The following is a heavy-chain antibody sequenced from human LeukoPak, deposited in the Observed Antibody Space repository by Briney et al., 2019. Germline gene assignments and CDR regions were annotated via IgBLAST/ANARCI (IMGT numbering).Heavy chain of an antibody. Sequence: GGSLRLSCAASGFTFSSYGMNWVRQAPGKGLEWVSYISTSSSTIYYADSVKGRFTISRDNAKSSLYLQMNSLRAEDTAVYFCARDCSSTICYDPPDFDYWGQGTLVTVSS. CDR2: ISTSSSTI. V-gene: IGHV3-48*01. D-gene: IGHD2-2*01. J-gene: IGHJ4*02. CDR1: GFTFSSYG. CDR3: ARDCSSTICYDPPDFDY.